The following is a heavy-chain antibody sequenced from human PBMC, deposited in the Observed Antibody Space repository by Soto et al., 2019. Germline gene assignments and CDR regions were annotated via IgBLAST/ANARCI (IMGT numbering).Heavy chain of an antibody. CDR2: IHSDGSST. D-gene: IGHD2-21*02. CDR1: GFTFSYYW. CDR3: ARGDRGAFDL. Sequence: EVQLVESEGGLVQPGGSLRLSCAASGFTFSYYWMHWVRRAPGQGLVWVSRIHSDGSSTTYADSVKGRFTISRDNAKNTLYLQMNSLRAEDTAVYYCARGDRGAFDLWGQGTMVTVSS. V-gene: IGHV3-74*01. J-gene: IGHJ3*01.